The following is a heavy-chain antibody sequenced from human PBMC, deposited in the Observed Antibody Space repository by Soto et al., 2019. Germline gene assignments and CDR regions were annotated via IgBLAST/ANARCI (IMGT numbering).Heavy chain of an antibody. Sequence: EVQLLESGGKLVQPGGSLTLSCAASGFTFSTYAMAWVRQAPGKGLEWVSGVSASGLNTDYADPVKGRFYISRDNSKNTVSLHMNSLRAEDTAVYYGAKDRPRRTSGYFVDYWGQGTPVTVSS. CDR2: VSASGLNT. D-gene: IGHD5-18*01. CDR3: AKDRPRRTSGYFVDY. V-gene: IGHV3-23*01. CDR1: GFTFSTYA. J-gene: IGHJ4*02.